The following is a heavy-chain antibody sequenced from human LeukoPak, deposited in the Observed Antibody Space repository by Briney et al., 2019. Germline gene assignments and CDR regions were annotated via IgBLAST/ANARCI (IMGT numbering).Heavy chain of an antibody. Sequence: SETLSLTCAVYGGSFSGYYWSWIRQPPGKGLEWIGEINHSGSTNYTPSLKSRVTISVDTSKNQFSLKLSSVTAADTAEYYCARLHLVSSGWYPMADSWGQGTLVTVSS. CDR1: GGSFSGYY. D-gene: IGHD6-19*01. J-gene: IGHJ4*02. CDR2: INHSGST. V-gene: IGHV4-34*01. CDR3: ARLHLVSSGWYPMADS.